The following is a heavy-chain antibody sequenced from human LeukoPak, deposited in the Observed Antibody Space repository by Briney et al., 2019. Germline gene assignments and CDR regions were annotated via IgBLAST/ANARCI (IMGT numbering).Heavy chain of an antibody. Sequence: SETLSLTCTVSGDSISSGDYYWSWIRQPPGKGLEWIGYIYYSGSTNYNPSLKSRVTISVDTSKNQFSLKLSSVTAADTAVYYCARFPMSGAAAGTVGFGYWGQGTLVTVSS. V-gene: IGHV4-61*08. D-gene: IGHD6-13*01. CDR1: GDSISSGDYY. J-gene: IGHJ4*02. CDR2: IYYSGST. CDR3: ARFPMSGAAAGTVGFGY.